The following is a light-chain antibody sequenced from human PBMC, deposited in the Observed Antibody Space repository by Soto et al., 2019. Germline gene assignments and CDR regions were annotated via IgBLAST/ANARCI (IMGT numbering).Light chain of an antibody. CDR1: QSVSSN. V-gene: IGKV3D-15*01. Sequence: VLTQSPGTLSLSPGEGSTCSCRAIQSVSSNYLAWYQQNPGQAPRLLIYGAFKRDTGIPARFSGTGSGTECTLSISSLQSEDLPVYSCQQYNNWPWTFGQGTQVDI. CDR2: GAF. CDR3: QQYNNWPWT. J-gene: IGKJ1*01.